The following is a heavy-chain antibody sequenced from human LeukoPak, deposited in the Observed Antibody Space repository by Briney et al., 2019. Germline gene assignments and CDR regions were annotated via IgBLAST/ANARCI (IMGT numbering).Heavy chain of an antibody. J-gene: IGHJ4*02. Sequence: GGSLRLSCAASGFTFSSYGIHWVRLAPGKGLEWVAVISDDGTRKYYADSVQGRFTISRDNSKNTLNLQMNSLRAEDMAVYYCARTDIVATMNSFDYWGQGTLVTVSS. D-gene: IGHD5-12*01. CDR3: ARTDIVATMNSFDY. CDR2: ISDDGTRK. CDR1: GFTFSSYG. V-gene: IGHV3-30*03.